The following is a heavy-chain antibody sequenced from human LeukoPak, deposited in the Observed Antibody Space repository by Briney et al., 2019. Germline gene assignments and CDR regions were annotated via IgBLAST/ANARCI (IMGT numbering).Heavy chain of an antibody. CDR3: ARTPDNHYGDLYCFDY. CDR2: IYYSGST. J-gene: IGHJ4*02. CDR1: GGSISSGGYY. V-gene: IGHV4-31*03. Sequence: SQTLSLTCTVSGGSISSGGYYWSWIRQHPGKGLEWIGYIYYSGSTYYNPSLKSRVTISVYTYKNQFSLKLISVTAADTAVYSCARTPDNHYGDLYCFDYWGQGTLVTVSS. D-gene: IGHD4-17*01.